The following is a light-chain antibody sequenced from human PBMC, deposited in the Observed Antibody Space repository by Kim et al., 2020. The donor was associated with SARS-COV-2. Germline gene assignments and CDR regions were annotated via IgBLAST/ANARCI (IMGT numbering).Light chain of an antibody. J-gene: IGKJ2*01. CDR2: DAS. CDR1: QSVSSY. Sequence: EIVLTQSPATLSWAPGERATLSCRASQSVSSYLAWYQQKPGQAPRLLIYDASNRATGIPARFSGSGSGTDFTLTISSLEPEDFAVYYCQQRSNWPLPFGQGTKLAI. CDR3: QQRSNWPLP. V-gene: IGKV3-11*01.